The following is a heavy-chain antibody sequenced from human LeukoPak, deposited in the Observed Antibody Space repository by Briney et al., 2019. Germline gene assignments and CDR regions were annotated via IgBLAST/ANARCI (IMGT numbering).Heavy chain of an antibody. CDR2: IIPIFGTA. CDR3: TKPTRGSGGSFLIDF. CDR1: GGTFSSYA. Sequence: SVKVSCKASGGTFSSYAISWVRQAPGQGLGWMGGIIPIFGTANYAQKFQGRVTITADESTSTAYMELSSLRSEDTAVYYCTKPTRGSGGSFLIDFWGQGTLVTVSS. J-gene: IGHJ4*02. V-gene: IGHV1-69*13. D-gene: IGHD2-15*01.